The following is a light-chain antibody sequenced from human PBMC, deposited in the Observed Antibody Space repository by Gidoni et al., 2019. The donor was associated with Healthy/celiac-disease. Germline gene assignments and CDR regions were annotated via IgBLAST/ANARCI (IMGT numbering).Light chain of an antibody. CDR3: QSADSSGNVV. Sequence: SYELTQTPSVSVSPGQKARITCTGDALPNQYAYWYQQKPGQAPVLVIYKDSERPSGIPERFSGSSSGTTVTLTISVVQAEDEADYYCQSADSSGNVVFGGGTKLTVL. CDR2: KDS. V-gene: IGLV3-25*03. CDR1: ALPNQY. J-gene: IGLJ2*01.